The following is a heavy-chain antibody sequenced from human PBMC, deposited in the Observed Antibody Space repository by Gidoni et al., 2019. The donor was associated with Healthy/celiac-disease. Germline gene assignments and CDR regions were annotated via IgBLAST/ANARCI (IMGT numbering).Heavy chain of an antibody. J-gene: IGHJ6*02. CDR2: ISYDGSNK. D-gene: IGHD2-2*01. CDR3: AKDQDIVVVPAVNYYYYYGMDV. Sequence: QVQLVESGGGVVQPGRSLRLSCAASGFTFSSYGMHWVRQAPGKGLEWVAVISYDGSNKYYADSVKGRFTISRDNSKNTLYLQMNSLRAEDTAVYYCAKDQDIVVVPAVNYYYYYGMDVWGQGTTVTVSS. CDR1: GFTFSSYG. V-gene: IGHV3-30*18.